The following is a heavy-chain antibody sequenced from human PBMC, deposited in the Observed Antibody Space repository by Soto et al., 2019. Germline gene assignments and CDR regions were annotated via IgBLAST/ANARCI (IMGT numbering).Heavy chain of an antibody. CDR3: AKARRAGGNYGFSSDF. CDR1: GVTXXXXG. J-gene: IGHJ4*02. Sequence: PGGSLRLSCAASGVTXXXXGMTWVRQAPGKGLEWVSFSSATAAGTYYADSVKGRFTISRPNSKNTLYLQMTSLRADDTAVYYCAKARRAGGNYGFSSDFWRQGALGTGS. D-gene: IGHD1-7*01. V-gene: IGHV3-23*01. CDR2: SSATAAGT.